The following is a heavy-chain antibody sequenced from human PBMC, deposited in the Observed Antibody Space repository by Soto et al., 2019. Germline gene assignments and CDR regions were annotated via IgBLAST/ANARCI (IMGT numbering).Heavy chain of an antibody. D-gene: IGHD2-15*01. V-gene: IGHV4-39*02. J-gene: IGHJ4*02. CDR1: GASIKSSNYF. Sequence: QLQLQETGPGLVKPSETLSLTCTVSGASIKSSNYFWGWIRQPPGKVLEFVGSIHSSGGTYYNPSLKSRVTVSVDLSNSHFSLSLKSLTATDTAVYYCGRLAEAATGHTDFDFWGQGTLVTVSS. CDR3: GRLAEAATGHTDFDF. CDR2: IHSSGGT.